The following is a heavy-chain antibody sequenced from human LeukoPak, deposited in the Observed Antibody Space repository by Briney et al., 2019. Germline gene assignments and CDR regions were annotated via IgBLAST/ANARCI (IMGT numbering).Heavy chain of an antibody. J-gene: IGHJ5*02. CDR2: IYNSGTT. CDR3: ARGSDGYRFDP. CDR1: GDSLTNYH. Sequence: SETLSLTCTVSGDSLTNYHWTWIRQSTGKGLEYIGYIYNSGTTNYNPSLKSRVTISVDMSKKQFSLNLNSVTAADTAVYYCARGSDGYRFDPWGQGTLVTVSS. V-gene: IGHV4-59*01. D-gene: IGHD5-18*01.